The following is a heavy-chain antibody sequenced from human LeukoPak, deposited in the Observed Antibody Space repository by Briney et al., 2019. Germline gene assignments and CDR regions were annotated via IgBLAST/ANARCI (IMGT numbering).Heavy chain of an antibody. CDR3: AKAAYGDYVNWFDP. J-gene: IGHJ5*02. D-gene: IGHD4-17*01. CDR2: IAATSGST. V-gene: IGHV3-23*01. Sequence: GGSLRLSCAASGFTFRNYATNWVRQAPGKGLEWVSSIAATSGSTYYADSVKGRFTISRDNSKNTLYLQMNSLRAEDTALYYCAKAAYGDYVNWFDPWGQGTLVTVSS. CDR1: GFTFRNYA.